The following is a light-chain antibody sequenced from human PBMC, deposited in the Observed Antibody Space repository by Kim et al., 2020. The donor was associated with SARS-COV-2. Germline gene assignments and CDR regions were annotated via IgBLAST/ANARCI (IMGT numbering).Light chain of an antibody. CDR2: KAS. CDR1: QSIRSS. CDR3: QQYDSWWT. J-gene: IGKJ1*01. V-gene: IGKV1-5*03. Sequence: DIQMTQSPSTLSASIGDRVTITCRASQSIRSSLAWYQQKPGKAPKLLIYKASSLEVGVPSRFSGSGSGTEFTLTISSLQSDDFGTYYCQQYDSWWTFGQGTKVDIK.